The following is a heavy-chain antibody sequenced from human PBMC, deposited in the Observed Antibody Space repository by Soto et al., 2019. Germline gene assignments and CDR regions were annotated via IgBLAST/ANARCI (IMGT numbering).Heavy chain of an antibody. CDR3: ARERRDYDILTGYYQTHFDY. CDR2: ISAYNGNT. CDR1: GYTFTSYG. V-gene: IGHV1-18*01. D-gene: IGHD3-9*01. J-gene: IGHJ4*02. Sequence: ASVKVSCKASGYTFTSYGISWVRQAPGQGLEWMGWISAYNGNTNYAQKLQGRVTMTTDTSTSTAYMELRSLRSDDTAVYYCARERRDYDILTGYYQTHFDYWGQGTLVTVSS.